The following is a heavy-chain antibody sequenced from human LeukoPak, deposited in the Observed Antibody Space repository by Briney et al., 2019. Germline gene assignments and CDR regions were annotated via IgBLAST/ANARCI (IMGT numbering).Heavy chain of an antibody. D-gene: IGHD2-8*01. Sequence: PGGSLRLSCAASGFTFDDYAMHWVRQAPGKGLEWVSGISWNSGSIGYADSVKGRFTISRDNAKNSLYLQMNSLRSEDTAVYYCAILGYCTNGVCYTGTPETDYWGQGTLVTVSS. J-gene: IGHJ4*02. V-gene: IGHV3-9*01. CDR3: AILGYCTNGVCYTGTPETDY. CDR2: ISWNSGSI. CDR1: GFTFDDYA.